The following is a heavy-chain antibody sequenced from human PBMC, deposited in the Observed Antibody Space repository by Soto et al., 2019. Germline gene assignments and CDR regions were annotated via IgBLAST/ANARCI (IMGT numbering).Heavy chain of an antibody. Sequence: PSETLSLTCTVSGGAIRNSIYYWGWIRQPPGKGLEWIEYIYYSGSTNYSPSLKSRVTISVDTSKNQFSLKLSSVTAADTAVYYCASETYGDYTYFQHWGQGTLVTVSS. CDR1: GGAIRNSIYY. CDR3: ASETYGDYTYFQH. D-gene: IGHD4-17*01. V-gene: IGHV4-61*05. J-gene: IGHJ1*01. CDR2: IYYSGST.